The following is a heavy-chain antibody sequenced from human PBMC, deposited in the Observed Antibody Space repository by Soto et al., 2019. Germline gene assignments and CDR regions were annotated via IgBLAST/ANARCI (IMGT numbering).Heavy chain of an antibody. J-gene: IGHJ4*02. CDR3: RREGYGLSFDY. CDR1: GYTFTSYA. V-gene: IGHV1-3*01. D-gene: IGHD3-16*01. Sequence: QVQLVQSGAEVKKPGASVKVSCKASGYTFTSYAMHWVRQAPGQRLEWMGWINAGNGNTKYSQKFQGRVTITRDTCPSTGYMELSSVRYEDTVVYYGRREGYGLSFDYWGQGSLVAVAS. CDR2: INAGNGNT.